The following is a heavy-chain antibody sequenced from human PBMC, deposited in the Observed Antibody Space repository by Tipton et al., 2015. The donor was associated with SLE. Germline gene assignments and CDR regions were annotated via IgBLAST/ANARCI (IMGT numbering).Heavy chain of an antibody. D-gene: IGHD6-13*01. V-gene: IGHV3-23*03. CDR2: IYSGGST. J-gene: IGHJ1*01. Sequence: SLRLSCAASGFTFSSYAMSWVRQAPGKGLEWVSVIYSGGSTYYVDSVKGRFTISRDNSKNTLYLQMNSLRAEDTAVYYCAKGGAGTYFQHWGQGTLVTVSS. CDR3: AKGGAGTYFQH. CDR1: GFTFSSYA.